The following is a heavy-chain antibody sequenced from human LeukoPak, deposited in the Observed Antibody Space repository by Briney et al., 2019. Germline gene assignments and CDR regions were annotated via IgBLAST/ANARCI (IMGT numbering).Heavy chain of an antibody. J-gene: IGHJ3*02. Sequence: SETLSLTCSVSGYAISSGYHWGWIRQPPGKGLEWVGSIHRTGSTYYNPSLKSRVTISVDTSKNQFSLSVRSVTAADSAVYYCAKSNGYGLIDIWGQGTMVTVSS. CDR1: GYAISSGYH. CDR2: IHRTGST. CDR3: AKSNGYGLIDI. V-gene: IGHV4-38-2*01. D-gene: IGHD3-22*01.